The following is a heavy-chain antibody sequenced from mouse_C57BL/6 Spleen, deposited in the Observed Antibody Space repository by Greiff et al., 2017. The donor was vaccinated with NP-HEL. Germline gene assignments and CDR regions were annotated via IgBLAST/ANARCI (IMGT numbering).Heavy chain of an antibody. J-gene: IGHJ2*01. Sequence: QVQLQQPGAELVMPGASVKLSCKASGYTFTSYWMHWVKQRPGQGLEWIGEIDPSDSYTNYNQKFKGKSTLTVDKSSSTAYMQLSSLTSEDSAVYYCARGDYGNYKGFDNWGQGTTLTVSS. CDR2: IDPSDSYT. D-gene: IGHD2-1*01. CDR1: GYTFTSYW. CDR3: ARGDYGNYKGFDN. V-gene: IGHV1-69*01.